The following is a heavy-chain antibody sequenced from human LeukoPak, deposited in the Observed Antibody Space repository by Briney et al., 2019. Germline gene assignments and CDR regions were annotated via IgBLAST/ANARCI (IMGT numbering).Heavy chain of an antibody. CDR2: INPNSGGT. CDR3: ARDPPKYVDTAMSDAFDI. J-gene: IGHJ3*02. CDR1: GYTFTGYY. V-gene: IGHV1-2*02. Sequence: ASVKVSCKASGYTFTGYYMHWVRLAPGQGLEWMGWINPNSGGTNYAQKFQGRVTMTRDTSISTAYMELSRLRSDDTAVYHCARDPPKYVDTAMSDAFDIWGQGTMVTVSS. D-gene: IGHD5-18*01.